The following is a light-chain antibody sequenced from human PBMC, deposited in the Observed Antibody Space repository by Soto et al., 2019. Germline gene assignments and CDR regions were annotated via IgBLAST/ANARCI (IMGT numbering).Light chain of an antibody. J-gene: IGKJ1*01. Sequence: EIVMTQSPATLSVSRGERATLSCRASQSVRSNLAWYQQRPGQAPRLLIYAASTRATGIPARFSGSGSGTEFTLTIDSLQSEDFAVYYCQQYNNWPRTFGQGTKVDI. CDR1: QSVRSN. CDR2: AAS. V-gene: IGKV3-15*01. CDR3: QQYNNWPRT.